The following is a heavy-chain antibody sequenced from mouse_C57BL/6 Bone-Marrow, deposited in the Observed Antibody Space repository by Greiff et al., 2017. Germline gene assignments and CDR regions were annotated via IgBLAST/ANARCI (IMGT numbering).Heavy chain of an antibody. CDR2: IDPENGDT. D-gene: IGHD3-3*01. CDR3: TTSQLDHYYAMDY. J-gene: IGHJ4*01. Sequence: EVQLQQSGAELVRPGASVKLSCTASGFNFKDDYMHWVKQRPEQGLEWIGWIDPENGDTEYASKFQGKATITADTSSNTAYLQLSSLTSEDTAVYYCTTSQLDHYYAMDYWGQGTSVTVSS. CDR1: GFNFKDDY. V-gene: IGHV14-4*01.